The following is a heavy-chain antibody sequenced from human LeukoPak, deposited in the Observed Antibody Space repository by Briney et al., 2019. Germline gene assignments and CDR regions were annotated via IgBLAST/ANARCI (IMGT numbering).Heavy chain of an antibody. J-gene: IGHJ5*02. Sequence: RASVKVSCKASGYTFTGYYMHWVRQAPGQGLEWMGWINPNSGGTNYAQKFQGRVTMTRDTSISTAYMELSRLRSDDTAVYYCARGRPYCSSTSCRYNWFDPWGQGTLVTVSS. CDR2: INPNSGGT. D-gene: IGHD2-2*01. CDR3: ARGRPYCSSTSCRYNWFDP. V-gene: IGHV1-2*02. CDR1: GYTFTGYY.